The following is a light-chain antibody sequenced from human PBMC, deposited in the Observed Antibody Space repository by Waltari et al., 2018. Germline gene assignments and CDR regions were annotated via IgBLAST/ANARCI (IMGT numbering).Light chain of an antibody. Sequence: QSALTQPASVSGSPGQSITISCTGTSRDAGGYDYVSWYQQHPGKAPKLMIFDVTKRPSGVSDRFSGSKSGNTASLTMSGLHTEDEADYYCASYTSSKTWVFGGGTKLTVL. J-gene: IGLJ3*02. CDR2: DVT. V-gene: IGLV2-14*01. CDR1: SRDAGGYDY. CDR3: ASYTSSKTWV.